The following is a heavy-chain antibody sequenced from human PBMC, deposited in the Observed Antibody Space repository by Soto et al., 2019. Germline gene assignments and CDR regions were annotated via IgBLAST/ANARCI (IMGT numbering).Heavy chain of an antibody. J-gene: IGHJ3*02. CDR2: INPNSGGT. V-gene: IGHV1-2*02. CDR1: GYTFTGYY. Sequence: QVQLVQSGAEVKKPGASVKVSCKASGYTFTGYYMHWVRQAPGQGLEWMGWINPNSGGTNYAQKFQGGVTMTRDTSISTAYMELSRLRSDDTAVYYCARDLGYSETHGSNAFDIWGQGTMVTVSS. D-gene: IGHD1-26*01. CDR3: ARDLGYSETHGSNAFDI.